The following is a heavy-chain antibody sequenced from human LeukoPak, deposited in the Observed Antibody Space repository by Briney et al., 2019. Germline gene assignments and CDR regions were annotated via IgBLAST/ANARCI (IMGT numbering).Heavy chain of an antibody. CDR2: ISGFNT. CDR1: GFAFSNYA. D-gene: IGHD2-8*01. J-gene: IGHJ4*02. V-gene: IGHV3-23*01. Sequence: PGGSLRLSCTTSGFAFSNYAMNWVRQAPGKGPEWVSGISGFNTYYADSVKGRFTIFRDNSKNVLYLQMDRLRAEDTAVYSCAKDVCTSPTCLLYFNSWGQGTLVTVSS. CDR3: AKDVCTSPTCLLYFNS.